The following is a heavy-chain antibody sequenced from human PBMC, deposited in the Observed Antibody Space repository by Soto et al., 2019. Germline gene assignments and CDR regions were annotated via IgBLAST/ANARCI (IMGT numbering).Heavy chain of an antibody. CDR1: GFTFSSYS. J-gene: IGHJ6*02. CDR3: ARVAGASLGEQYWYYGKDV. V-gene: IGHV3-21*01. CDR2: ISSSSSYI. D-gene: IGHD3-16*01. Sequence: PGGSLRLSCAASGFTFSSYSMNWVRQVPGKGLEWVSSISSSSSYIYYADSVQGRFTISRDNAKHSLYLQMNSLRAEDTAVYYCARVAGASLGEQYWYYGKDVWGQGTTVTVSS.